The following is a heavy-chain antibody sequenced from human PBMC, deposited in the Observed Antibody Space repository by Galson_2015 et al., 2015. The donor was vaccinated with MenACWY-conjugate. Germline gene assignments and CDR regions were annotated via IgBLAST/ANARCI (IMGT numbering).Heavy chain of an antibody. D-gene: IGHD2-2*01. V-gene: IGHV3-74*03. CDR3: ARDTDAIAHYYFNI. CDR1: GFSFSNKW. Sequence: SLRLSCAASGFSFSNKWMHWVRQAPGKGPEWVSRITNDATRKLSAELVKGRFTISRDNAKNALLLQMNSLRDDDTAVYYCARDTDAIAHYYFNIWVRGTLVTVSS. CDR2: ITNDATRK. J-gene: IGHJ2*01.